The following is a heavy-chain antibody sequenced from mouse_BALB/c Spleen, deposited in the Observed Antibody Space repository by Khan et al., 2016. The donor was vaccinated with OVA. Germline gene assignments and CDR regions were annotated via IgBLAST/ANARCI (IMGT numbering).Heavy chain of an antibody. V-gene: IGHV2-2*03. CDR1: GFSLTSYG. CDR2: IWSGGST. Sequence: QVQLQQSGPGLVQPSQSLSITCTVSGFSLTSYGVHWVRQSPGKGLVWLGVIWSGGSTDYNEAFISRLNITKDNSKSQVFFKMNSLQSNDTAIYYCARNYDYDEGLTYWGQGTLVTVSA. CDR3: ARNYDYDEGLTY. D-gene: IGHD2-4*01. J-gene: IGHJ3*01.